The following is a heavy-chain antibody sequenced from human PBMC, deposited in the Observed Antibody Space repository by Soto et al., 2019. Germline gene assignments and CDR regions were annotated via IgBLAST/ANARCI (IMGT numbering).Heavy chain of an antibody. D-gene: IGHD3-9*01. CDR2: ISYSGST. V-gene: IGHV4-59*01. CDR3: AREGAGYDILTGYYPGTYYFDY. CDR1: GGSISSYY. Sequence: SETLSLTCTVSGGSISSYYWSWIRQPPGKGLEWIGYISYSGSTNYNPSLKSRVTISVDTSKNQFSLKLNSVTAADTAVYYCAREGAGYDILTGYYPGTYYFDYWGQGTLVTVSS. J-gene: IGHJ4*02.